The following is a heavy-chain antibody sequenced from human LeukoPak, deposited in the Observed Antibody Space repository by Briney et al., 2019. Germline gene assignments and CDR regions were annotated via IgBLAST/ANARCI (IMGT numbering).Heavy chain of an antibody. J-gene: IGHJ6*03. Sequence: SGGSLRLSCAASGFTFSDYYMSWIRQAPGKGLEWVSYISSSGSTIYYADSVKGRFTISRDNSKNTLYVQMNSLRAGDTAVYYCAKLVTGRPSGYMDVWGKGTTVTVSS. CDR1: GFTFSDYY. D-gene: IGHD6-6*01. CDR2: ISSSGSTI. CDR3: AKLVTGRPSGYMDV. V-gene: IGHV3-11*01.